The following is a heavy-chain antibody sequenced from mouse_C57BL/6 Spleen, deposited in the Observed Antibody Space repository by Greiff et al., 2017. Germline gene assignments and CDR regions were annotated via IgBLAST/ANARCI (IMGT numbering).Heavy chain of an antibody. Sequence: QVQLKQPGAELVMPGASVKLSCKASGYTFTSYWMHWVKQRPGQGLEWIGEIDPSDSYTNYNHKFKGKSTLPVDKSSSTAYMQLKSLTSEDSAVYYCERMRGYYGSSDYYAMDYWGQGTSVTVSS. J-gene: IGHJ4*01. D-gene: IGHD1-1*01. CDR1: GYTFTSYW. V-gene: IGHV1-69*01. CDR2: IDPSDSYT. CDR3: ERMRGYYGSSDYYAMDY.